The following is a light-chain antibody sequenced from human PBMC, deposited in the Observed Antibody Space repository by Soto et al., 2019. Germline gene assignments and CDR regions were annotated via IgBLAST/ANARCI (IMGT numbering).Light chain of an antibody. J-gene: IGKJ2*01. CDR2: AAS. CDR1: QGISSY. CDR3: QQLNS. V-gene: IGKV1-9*01. Sequence: DIQLTQSTSFLSASVGDRVTITCRASQGISSYLAWYQQKPGKAPKILIYAASTLQSGVPSRFSDSGSGTEFTLTIISLQPEDFATYYCQQLNSLGQGTKLEIK.